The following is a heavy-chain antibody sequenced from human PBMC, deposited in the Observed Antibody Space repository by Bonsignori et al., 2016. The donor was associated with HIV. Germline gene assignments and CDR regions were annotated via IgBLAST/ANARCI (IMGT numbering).Heavy chain of an antibody. CDR2: INHSGST. CDR1: GGSFSGYY. Sequence: SETLSLTCAVYGGSFSGYYWSWIRQPPGKGLEWIGEINHSGSTNYNPSLKSRVTISVDTSKNQFSLKLSSVTAADTAVYYCARDSSGWRTFDYWGQGTLVTVSS. V-gene: IGHV4-34*01. J-gene: IGHJ4*02. D-gene: IGHD6-19*01. CDR3: ARDSSGWRTFDY.